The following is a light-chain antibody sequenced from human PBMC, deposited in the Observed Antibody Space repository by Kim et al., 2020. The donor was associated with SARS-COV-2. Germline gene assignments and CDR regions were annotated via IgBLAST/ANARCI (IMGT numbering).Light chain of an antibody. CDR1: NIGSHN. V-gene: IGLV3-9*01. CDR3: QVWASSTGV. J-gene: IGLJ3*02. Sequence: SVALGLTARITCRGNNIGSHNVHWYQQRPGQAPVLVIYRDKSRPSGIPERFSGSNSGNTATLTISRVQVGDEADYYCQVWASSTGVFGGGTQLTVL. CDR2: RDK.